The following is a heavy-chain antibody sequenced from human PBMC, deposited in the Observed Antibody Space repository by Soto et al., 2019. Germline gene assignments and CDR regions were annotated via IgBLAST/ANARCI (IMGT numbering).Heavy chain of an antibody. V-gene: IGHV3-23*01. CDR2: ITTSGGNT. D-gene: IGHD2-8*01. CDR1: GFTFSNAW. Sequence: PGGSLRLSCAASGFTFSNAWMNWVRQAPGKGLEWVSTITTSGGNTYYADSVQGRFTISRDNSKNTLCLQMNSLRAEDTAVYYCAGRYCTNGVCYTNYYYYIDVWGKGTTVTVSS. CDR3: AGRYCTNGVCYTNYYYYIDV. J-gene: IGHJ6*03.